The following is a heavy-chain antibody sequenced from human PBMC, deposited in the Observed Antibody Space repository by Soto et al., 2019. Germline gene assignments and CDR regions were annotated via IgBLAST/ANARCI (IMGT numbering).Heavy chain of an antibody. CDR3: AKPLLCPNYYGSGSYYSKDCYSLDY. J-gene: IGHJ4*02. Sequence: GGSLRLSCAASGFTFSSYGMHWVRQAPGKGLEWVAVISYDGSNKYYADSVKGRFTISRDNSKNTLYLQMNSLRAEDTAVYYCAKPLLCPNYYGSGSYYSKDCYSLDYWGQGTLVTVSS. CDR2: ISYDGSNK. D-gene: IGHD3-10*01. V-gene: IGHV3-30*18. CDR1: GFTFSSYG.